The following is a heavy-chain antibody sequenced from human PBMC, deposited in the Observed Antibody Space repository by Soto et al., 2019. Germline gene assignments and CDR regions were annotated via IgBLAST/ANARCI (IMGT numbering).Heavy chain of an antibody. CDR2: IDPSNSYT. D-gene: IGHD3-3*01. J-gene: IGHJ6*02. Sequence: GESLEISCQGSGYSFTTHWITWVRQTPGKGVGWMGRIDPSNSYTNYSPSVQGHVTTSIDKSISTAYLQWSSLETSDNAIYFCATRLSAQKEEYNAYYFYGFDVWGQGTKVTVSS. V-gene: IGHV5-10-1*01. CDR3: ATRLSAQKEEYNAYYFYGFDV. CDR1: GYSFTTHW.